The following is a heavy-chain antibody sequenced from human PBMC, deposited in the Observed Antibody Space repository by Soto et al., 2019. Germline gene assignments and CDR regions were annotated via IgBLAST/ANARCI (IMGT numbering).Heavy chain of an antibody. Sequence: EVQLVESGGGLVQPGRSLRLSCAASGFTFDDYAMHWVRQAPGKGLEWVSGISWEGGSIGYADSVKGRFTISRDNAKNSLYLQMNSLRAEDTALYYCAKDHDDDFGYDLDYFNYWGQGTLVTVSS. D-gene: IGHD5-12*01. J-gene: IGHJ4*02. V-gene: IGHV3-9*01. CDR3: AKDHDDDFGYDLDYFNY. CDR1: GFTFDDYA. CDR2: ISWEGGSI.